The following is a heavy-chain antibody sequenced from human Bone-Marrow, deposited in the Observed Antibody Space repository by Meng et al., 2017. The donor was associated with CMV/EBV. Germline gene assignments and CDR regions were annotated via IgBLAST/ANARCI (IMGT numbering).Heavy chain of an antibody. CDR3: ARDPHRTTIFGVVGYYYGMDV. V-gene: IGHV1-2*02. D-gene: IGHD3-3*01. CDR2: INPNSGGT. CDR1: GYTFTGYY. Sequence: ASVKVSCKASGYTFTGYYMHWVRQAPGQGLGWMGWINPNSGGTNYAQKFQGRVTMTRDTSISTAYMELSRLRSDDTAVYYCARDPHRTTIFGVVGYYYGMDVWGQGTTVTVSS. J-gene: IGHJ6*02.